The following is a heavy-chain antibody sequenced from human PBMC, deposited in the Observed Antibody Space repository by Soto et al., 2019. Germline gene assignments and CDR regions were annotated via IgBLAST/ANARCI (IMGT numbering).Heavy chain of an antibody. CDR1: GYTFTSYA. D-gene: IGHD3-10*01. Sequence: ASVKVSCKASGYTFTSYAMHWVRQAPGQRLEWMGWINAGNGNTKYSQKFQGRVTIARDTSASTAYMELSSLRSEDTAVYYCARDPCTMVRGVIPYYCYMDVWGKGTTVTVS. CDR3: ARDPCTMVRGVIPYYCYMDV. CDR2: INAGNGNT. J-gene: IGHJ6*03. V-gene: IGHV1-3*01.